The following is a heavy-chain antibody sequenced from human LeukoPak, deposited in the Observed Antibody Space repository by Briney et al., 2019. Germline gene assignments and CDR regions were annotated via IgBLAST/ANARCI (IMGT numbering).Heavy chain of an antibody. D-gene: IGHD2-15*01. V-gene: IGHV3-30*04. CDR3: ARGDSTGGRKPFDI. CDR1: GFTFSDYA. J-gene: IGHJ3*02. Sequence: PGRSLRLSCAASGFTFSDYAMHWVRQAPGKGLEWVTVISYDAKNNYYADSVRGRFTISRDNSKNTLYLQMNSLRGEDTAVYYCARGDSTGGRKPFDIWGQGTMVTVSS. CDR2: ISYDAKNN.